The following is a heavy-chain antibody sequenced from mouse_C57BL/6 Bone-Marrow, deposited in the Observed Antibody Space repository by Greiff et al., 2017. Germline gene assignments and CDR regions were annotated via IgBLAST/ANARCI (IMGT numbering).Heavy chain of an antibody. CDR2: ISSGGDYI. CDR1: GFTFSSYA. V-gene: IGHV5-9-1*02. Sequence: EVMLVESGEGLVKPGGSLKLSCAASGFTFSSYAMSWVRQTPEKRLEWVAYISSGGDYIYYADTVKGRFTISRDNARNTLYLQMSSLKSEGTAMYYCTRVGTMVTTNYAMDDWGQGTSVTVSS. D-gene: IGHD2-2*01. CDR3: TRVGTMVTTNYAMDD. J-gene: IGHJ4*01.